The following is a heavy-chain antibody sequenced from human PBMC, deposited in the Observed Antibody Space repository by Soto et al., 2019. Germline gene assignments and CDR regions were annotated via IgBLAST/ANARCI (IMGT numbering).Heavy chain of an antibody. CDR2: IYYSGST. CDR1: GGSFSGYY. D-gene: IGHD3-10*01. CDR3: ARELGITMVRGVYNWFDP. J-gene: IGHJ5*02. Sequence: QVQLQQWGAGLLKPSETLSLTCAVYGGSFSGYYWSWIRQPPGKGLEWIGYIYYSGSTYYNPSLKSRVTISVDTSKNQFSLKLSSVTAADTAVYYCARELGITMVRGVYNWFDPWGQGTLVTVSS. V-gene: IGHV4-34*01.